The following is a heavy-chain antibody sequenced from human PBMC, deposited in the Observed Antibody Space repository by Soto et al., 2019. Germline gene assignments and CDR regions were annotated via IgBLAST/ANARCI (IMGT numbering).Heavy chain of an antibody. Sequence: QLQLQESGPGLVKPSETLSLTCTVSGGSISSSSYYWGWIRQPPGKGLEWIGSIYYSGSTYYNPSLKSRVTISVDTSKSQSSLKLSSVTAADTAVYYCASEYSGYGHNDYWGQGTLVTVSS. D-gene: IGHD5-12*01. V-gene: IGHV4-39*01. J-gene: IGHJ4*02. CDR1: GGSISSSSYY. CDR2: IYYSGST. CDR3: ASEYSGYGHNDY.